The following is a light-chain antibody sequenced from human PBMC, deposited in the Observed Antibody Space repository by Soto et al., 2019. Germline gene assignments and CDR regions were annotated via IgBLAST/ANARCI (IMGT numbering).Light chain of an antibody. CDR3: QRPFRIPLT. CDR2: VAS. J-gene: IGKJ4*01. CDR1: QTVMSY. V-gene: IGKV1-39*01. Sequence: DIEVTQSPASLSTSVGDRVNITCRAGQTVMSYLHWDQLKPGQAPKLLIYVASYLHSGVPSRFSGSGYGTEFTLTITNGQPEDADSDFFQRPFRIPLTFGGGTKLLI.